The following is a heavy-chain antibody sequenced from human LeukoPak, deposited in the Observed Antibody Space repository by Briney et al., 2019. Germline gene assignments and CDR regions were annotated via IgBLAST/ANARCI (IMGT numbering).Heavy chain of an antibody. CDR1: GDTFSSYG. CDR3: ARSTTPYYYGSGSPRSFDY. D-gene: IGHD3-10*01. V-gene: IGHV1-18*01. CDR2: ISAYNGNT. Sequence: ASVKVSCKASGDTFSSYGFSWVRQAPGQGLEWMGWISAYNGNTNYAQKIQGRVTMTTDTSTSTAYMELRSLRSDDTAVYYCARSTTPYYYGSGSPRSFDYWGQGTLVTVSS. J-gene: IGHJ4*02.